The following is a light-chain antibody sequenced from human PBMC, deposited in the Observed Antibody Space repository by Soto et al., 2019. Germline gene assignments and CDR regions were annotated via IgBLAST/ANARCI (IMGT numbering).Light chain of an antibody. V-gene: IGKV1-27*01. CDR1: QGIRSY. Sequence: DIQMTQSPSSLSASVGDRATITCRASQGIRSYLAWYQKKPGKGPKLLIYGASTLQSGVPSRFSRSGSGTDFTLTISSLQPEDVATYYCQKYNSAPKTFGQGPKVQIK. CDR2: GAS. CDR3: QKYNSAPKT. J-gene: IGKJ1*01.